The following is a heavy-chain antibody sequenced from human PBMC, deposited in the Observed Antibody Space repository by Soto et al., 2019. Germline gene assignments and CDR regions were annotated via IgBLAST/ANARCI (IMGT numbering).Heavy chain of an antibody. CDR2: IYYSGST. D-gene: IGHD4-17*01. V-gene: IGHV4-59*01. Sequence: SSETLSLTCTVSGGSISSYYWSWIRQPPGKGLEWIGYIYYSGSTNYNPSLKSRVTISIDTSKNQFSLKLSSVTAADTAVYYCAREYGTTVTTFDYWGQGTLVTSPQ. CDR1: GGSISSYY. CDR3: AREYGTTVTTFDY. J-gene: IGHJ4*02.